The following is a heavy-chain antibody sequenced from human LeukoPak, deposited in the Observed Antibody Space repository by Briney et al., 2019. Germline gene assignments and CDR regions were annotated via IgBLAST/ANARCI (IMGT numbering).Heavy chain of an antibody. Sequence: ASVKVSCKASGGTFSSYAISWVRQAPGQGLEWMGGIIPIFGTANYAQKFQGRVTITADESTSTAYMELSSLRSEDTAVYYCARLYDSSGYFLDYRGQGTLVTVSS. CDR3: ARLYDSSGYFLDY. CDR2: IIPIFGTA. CDR1: GGTFSSYA. V-gene: IGHV1-69*13. D-gene: IGHD3-22*01. J-gene: IGHJ4*02.